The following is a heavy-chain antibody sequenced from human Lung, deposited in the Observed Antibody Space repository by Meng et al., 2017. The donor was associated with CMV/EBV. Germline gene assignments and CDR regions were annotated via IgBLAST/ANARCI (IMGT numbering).Heavy chain of an antibody. J-gene: IGHJ4*02. CDR3: ALLGEVSLGREF. CDR1: GGSVNRGSYY. Sequence: SETLSLXXSVSGGSVNRGSYYWSWIRQPPGKGLEWIGYLYYTGSTNYNPSLKSRVTVSVDTSKSQFSLTLNSVTAADTAVYYCALLGEVSLGREFWGQGKXVTVSS. V-gene: IGHV4-61*01. D-gene: IGHD3-16*02. CDR2: LYYTGST.